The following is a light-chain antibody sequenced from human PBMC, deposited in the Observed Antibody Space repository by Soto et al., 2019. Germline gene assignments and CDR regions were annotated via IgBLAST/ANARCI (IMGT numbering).Light chain of an antibody. CDR1: QGISSY. V-gene: IGKV1-9*01. J-gene: IGKJ1*01. CDR3: QQLNSYPRT. CDR2: AAS. Sequence: DIQLTQSPSFLSASVGDRVTITCRASQGISSYLAWYQRKPGKAPKLLIYAASILQSGVPSRFSGSGSGTEFTLTISSLQPEDFATYYCQQLNSYPRTFGRGTEVEIK.